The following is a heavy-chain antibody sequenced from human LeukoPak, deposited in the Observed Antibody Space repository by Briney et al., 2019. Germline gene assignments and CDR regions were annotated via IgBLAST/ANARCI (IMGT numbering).Heavy chain of an antibody. CDR1: GGTLHNFA. D-gene: IGHD6-6*01. CDR2: LSPVLA. CDR3: SRDREIAARPGGLFDP. J-gene: IGHJ5*02. V-gene: IGHV1-69*13. Sequence: GASVKVSCKVAGGTLHNFAISWVRQAPGQGLEWMGGLSPVLATYAQKLQGRVTITADESTDTVYMELGSLTSGDTATFFCSRDREIAARPGGLFDPWGQGTLVTVSS.